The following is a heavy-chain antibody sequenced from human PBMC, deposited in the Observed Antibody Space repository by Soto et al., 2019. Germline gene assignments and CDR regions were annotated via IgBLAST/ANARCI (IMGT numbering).Heavy chain of an antibody. Sequence: EVQLLESGGGLVQPGGSLRLSFKVSGFTFRDYAMSWVRQAPGKGLGWVSDISGSGGDARYADSVKGRLTISRDNSRDTLFLQLNSLRVDDTAVYYCGKKRRGSGGSVCNSWGQGTLVTVSS. CDR1: GFTFRDYA. V-gene: IGHV3-23*01. CDR3: GKKRRGSGGSVCNS. J-gene: IGHJ4*02. CDR2: ISGSGGDA. D-gene: IGHD6-19*01.